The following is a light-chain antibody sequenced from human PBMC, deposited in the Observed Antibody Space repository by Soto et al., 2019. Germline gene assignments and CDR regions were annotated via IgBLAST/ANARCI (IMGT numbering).Light chain of an antibody. CDR3: QQYSSYST. J-gene: IGKJ2*01. CDR1: QSISSW. CDR2: KAS. Sequence: DIQMTQSPSTLSASVGDRVTITCRASQSISSWLAWYQQKPGKAPKLLIYKASTLESGVTSRFSGSGSGTEFTLTISSLQPDDLAAYYCQQYSSYSTFGQGTKLEIK. V-gene: IGKV1-5*03.